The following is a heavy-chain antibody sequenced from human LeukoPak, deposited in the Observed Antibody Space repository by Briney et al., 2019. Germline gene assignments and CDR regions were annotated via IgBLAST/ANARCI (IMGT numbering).Heavy chain of an antibody. Sequence: SETLSLTCTVSGGSISGYYWSWIRQPPGKGLEWIGYIYYSGSTNYNPSLKSRVTISADTSKNQFSLKLSSVTAADTAVYYCARGLVIGHTFGYWGQGNLVTVSS. V-gene: IGHV4-59*01. CDR2: IYYSGST. D-gene: IGHD3-9*01. CDR3: ARGLVIGHTFGY. J-gene: IGHJ4*02. CDR1: GGSISGYY.